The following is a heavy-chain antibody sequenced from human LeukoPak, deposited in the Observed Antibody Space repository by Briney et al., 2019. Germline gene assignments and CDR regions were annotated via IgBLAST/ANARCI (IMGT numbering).Heavy chain of an antibody. CDR2: IKQDGSEK. CDR3: ARDQIVGGGITDY. V-gene: IGHV3-7*01. Sequence: GGSLRLSCAASGFFVSNNYMSWVRQAPGKGLEWVANIKQDGSEKYYVDSVKGRFTISRDNAKNSLYLQMNSLRAEDTAVYYCARDQIVGGGITDYWGQGTLVTVSS. J-gene: IGHJ4*02. D-gene: IGHD1-26*01. CDR1: GFFVSNNY.